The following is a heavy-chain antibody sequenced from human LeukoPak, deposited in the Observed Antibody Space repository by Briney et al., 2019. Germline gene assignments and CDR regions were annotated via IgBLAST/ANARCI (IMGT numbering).Heavy chain of an antibody. J-gene: IGHJ3*02. D-gene: IGHD4-17*01. CDR3: ARDLSDYGRSDAFDI. V-gene: IGHV1-3*01. Sequence: ASVKVSCKASGYTFTSYAMHWVRQAPGQRLEWMGWINAGNGNTKYSQKFQGRVTITRDTSASTAYMELSSLRSDDTAVYYCARDLSDYGRSDAFDIWGQGTMVIVSS. CDR2: INAGNGNT. CDR1: GYTFTSYA.